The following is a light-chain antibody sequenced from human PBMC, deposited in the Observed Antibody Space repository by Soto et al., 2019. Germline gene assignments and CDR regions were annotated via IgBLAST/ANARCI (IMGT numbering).Light chain of an antibody. CDR3: QSYDSSLSGVV. Sequence: QSVLTQPPSVSGAPGQRVTISCTGSSSNIGARYDVHWYQQLPGTAPKLLIYGNINRPSGVPDRFSGSKSGTSASLAITGLQAEDEADYYCQSYDSSLSGVVFGGGTQLTVL. CDR2: GNI. CDR1: SSNIGARYD. J-gene: IGLJ2*01. V-gene: IGLV1-40*01.